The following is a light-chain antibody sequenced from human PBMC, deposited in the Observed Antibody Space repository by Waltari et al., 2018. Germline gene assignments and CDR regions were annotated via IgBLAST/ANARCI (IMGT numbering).Light chain of an antibody. CDR2: RDT. V-gene: IGLV3-25*03. Sequence: YELTQPPSVSMSPGQTARIPCSGDALPRQFTSWYHQKPGQAPILLLYRDTERPSGIPERFSGSFSGTTVTLTITEVQAEDEGDYYCQSTDSTGSFLVFGGGTSLTVL. CDR3: QSTDSTGSFLV. CDR1: ALPRQF. J-gene: IGLJ3*02.